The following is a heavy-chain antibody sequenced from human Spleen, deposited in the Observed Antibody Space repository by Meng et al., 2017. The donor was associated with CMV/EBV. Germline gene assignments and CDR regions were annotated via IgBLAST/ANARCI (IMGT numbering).Heavy chain of an antibody. CDR2: IYQSGST. Sequence: SETLSLTCAVYGGSFSGYYWSWIRQPPGKGLEWIGEIYQSGSTNYNPSLKSRVTISVDKSRNQFSLNVRSVTAADTAVYYCARDHKYQLLQNYYYYGMDDWGQGTTVTVSS. D-gene: IGHD2-2*01. CDR3: ARDHKYQLLQNYYYYGMDD. V-gene: IGHV4-34*01. CDR1: GGSFSGYY. J-gene: IGHJ6*02.